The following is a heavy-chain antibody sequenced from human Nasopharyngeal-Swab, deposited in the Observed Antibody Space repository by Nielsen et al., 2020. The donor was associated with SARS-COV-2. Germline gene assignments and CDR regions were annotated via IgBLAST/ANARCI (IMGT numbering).Heavy chain of an antibody. V-gene: IGHV3-11*01. Sequence: GEALKISWEAAGGTFSDYYRAWVGQARGKGREGLSYISTSGRTTDYADSVKGRFTISRDNSKNTLYLQMNSLRAEDTAVYYCARAGVAVADQYYYYGMDVWGQGTTVTVSS. CDR2: ISTSGRTT. CDR1: GGTFSDYY. D-gene: IGHD6-19*01. J-gene: IGHJ6*02. CDR3: ARAGVAVADQYYYYGMDV.